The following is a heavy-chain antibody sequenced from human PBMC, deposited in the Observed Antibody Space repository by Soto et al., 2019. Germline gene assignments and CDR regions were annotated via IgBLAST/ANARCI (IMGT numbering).Heavy chain of an antibody. CDR2: ISYDESDK. CDR3: QRDLSVDGPDN. D-gene: IGHD6-19*01. CDR1: GFTFRSYA. J-gene: IGHJ4*02. V-gene: IGHV3-30*03. Sequence: PGGSLRLSCAASGFTFRSYAMHWVRQAPGKGLEWVAVISYDESDKYYADSLKGRFTISRDNSKNTLYLQMNSLRGEDTAVYYCQRDLSVDGPDNWGQGTLVTVSS.